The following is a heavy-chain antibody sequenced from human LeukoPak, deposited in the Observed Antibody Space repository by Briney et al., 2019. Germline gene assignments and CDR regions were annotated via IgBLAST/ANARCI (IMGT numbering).Heavy chain of an antibody. CDR3: ARDLQGGYYSYYFDY. J-gene: IGHJ4*02. CDR1: GYTFTSYG. Sequence: GASVKVSCKASGYTFTSYGISWVRQAPGQGLEWMGWISAYNGNTNYAQKLQGRVTMTTDTSTSTAYMELRSLRSDDTAVYYCARDLQGGYYSYYFDYWGQGTLVTVSS. V-gene: IGHV1-18*01. CDR2: ISAYNGNT. D-gene: IGHD3-22*01.